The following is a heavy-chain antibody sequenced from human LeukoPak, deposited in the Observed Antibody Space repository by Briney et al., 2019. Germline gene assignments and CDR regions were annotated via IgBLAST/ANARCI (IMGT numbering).Heavy chain of an antibody. CDR3: ARAPYYYDSSGYYYYYYYMDV. J-gene: IGHJ6*03. CDR2: INSDGSTT. D-gene: IGHD3-22*01. Sequence: GGSLRLSCAASGFTFSSYWMHWVRQAPGKGLVWVSRINSDGSTTSYADSVKGRFTISRDNAKNTLYLQMNSLRAEDTAVYYCARAPYYYDSSGYYYYYYYMDVWGKGTTVTISS. V-gene: IGHV3-74*01. CDR1: GFTFSSYW.